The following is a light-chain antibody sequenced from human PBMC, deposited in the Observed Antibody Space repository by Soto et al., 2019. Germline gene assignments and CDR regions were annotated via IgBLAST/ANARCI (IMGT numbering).Light chain of an antibody. CDR1: SSDIGGYNY. V-gene: IGLV2-14*01. Sequence: QSALTQPASVSGSPGQSITISCTGTSSDIGGYNYVSWYQQHPGKAPKLIIYDVSNRPSGVSNRFSGSKSGNTASLTISGLQAEDEADYYCKSYTTSSTIVFGTGTKLTVL. J-gene: IGLJ1*01. CDR2: DVS. CDR3: KSYTTSSTIV.